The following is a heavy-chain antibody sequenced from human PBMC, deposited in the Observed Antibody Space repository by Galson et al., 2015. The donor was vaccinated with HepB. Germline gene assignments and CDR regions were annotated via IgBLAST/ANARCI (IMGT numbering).Heavy chain of an antibody. V-gene: IGHV1-18*04. D-gene: IGHD6-19*01. J-gene: IGHJ4*02. Sequence: SVKVSCKASGYTFTSYGISWVRQAPGQGLEWMGWISAYNGNTNYAQKLQGRVTMTTDTSTSTAYMELRSLRSDDTAVYYCARDRGSGWVIQGGEDEGEWGQGTLVTVSS. CDR1: GYTFTSYG. CDR3: ARDRGSGWVIQGGEDEGE. CDR2: ISAYNGNT.